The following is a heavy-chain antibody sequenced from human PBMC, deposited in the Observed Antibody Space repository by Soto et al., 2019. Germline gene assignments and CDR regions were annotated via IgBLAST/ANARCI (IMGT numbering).Heavy chain of an antibody. J-gene: IGHJ6*02. V-gene: IGHV1-46*01. CDR2: INPNGGWT. CDR1: GYTFTSYY. D-gene: IGHD1-26*01. CDR3: ASRSGPPDGMDV. Sequence: QAQLVQSGAEVKKPGASVKVSCKASGYTFTSYYMHWVRQAPGQGLEWMGIINPNGGWTSYPQKFQGRVTMTRETSTNTVYMEVSSLRSEDTAVYYCASRSGPPDGMDVWAQGTTVTVSS.